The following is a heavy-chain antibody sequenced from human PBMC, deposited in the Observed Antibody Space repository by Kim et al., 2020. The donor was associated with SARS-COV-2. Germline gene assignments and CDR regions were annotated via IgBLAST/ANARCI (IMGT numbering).Heavy chain of an antibody. D-gene: IGHD3-22*01. CDR3: ARGLDYYDSSGYAIN. J-gene: IGHJ4*02. Sequence: DSVTGRLTISRDNAKNSLYLQMNRLGAEDTAVYYCARGLDYYDSSGYAINWGQGTLVTVSS. V-gene: IGHV3-21*01.